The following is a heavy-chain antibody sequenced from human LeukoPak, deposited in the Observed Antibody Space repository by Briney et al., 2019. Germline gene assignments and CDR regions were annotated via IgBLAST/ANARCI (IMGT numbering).Heavy chain of an antibody. D-gene: IGHD3-3*01. CDR2: ISGSGDNS. Sequence: PGGSLRLSCAASGFTFSSYAMSWVRQAPGKGLEWVSAISGSGDNSYYADSVKGRFTISRDNSKNTLYLQMNSLRAEDTAVYYCAKVDYDFWSGYYVYWGQGTLVTVSS. V-gene: IGHV3-23*01. J-gene: IGHJ4*02. CDR3: AKVDYDFWSGYYVY. CDR1: GFTFSSYA.